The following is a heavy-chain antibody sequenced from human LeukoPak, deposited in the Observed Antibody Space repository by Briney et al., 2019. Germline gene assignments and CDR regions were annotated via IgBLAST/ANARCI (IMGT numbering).Heavy chain of an antibody. V-gene: IGHV1-18*01. J-gene: IGHJ3*02. Sequence: ASVKVSCKASGYTFTSYGVSWVRQAPGQGLEWMGWISAYNGNTNYAQNLQGRVTMTTDTSTTTAYLELRSLRSDDTAVYYCARGAYCGGACSSSDAFDIWGPGTMVTVSS. CDR2: ISAYNGNT. CDR3: ARGAYCGGACSSSDAFDI. D-gene: IGHD2-21*01. CDR1: GYTFTSYG.